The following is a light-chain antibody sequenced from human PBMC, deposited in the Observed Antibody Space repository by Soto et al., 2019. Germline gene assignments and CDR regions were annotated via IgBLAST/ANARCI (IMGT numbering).Light chain of an antibody. J-gene: IGLJ3*02. CDR1: SSDVGGYNY. CDR2: DVS. Sequence: QSALTQPRSVSGSPGQSVTISCTGTSSDVGGYNYVSWYQLHPGTAPKLMIYDVSKRPSGVPDRFSGSKSGNTASLTISGLQAEYEADYYCCSYAGSYTWVFGGGTKLTVL. CDR3: CSYAGSYTWV. V-gene: IGLV2-11*01.